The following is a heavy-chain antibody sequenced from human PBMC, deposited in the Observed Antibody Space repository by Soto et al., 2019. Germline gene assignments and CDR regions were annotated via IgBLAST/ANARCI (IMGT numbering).Heavy chain of an antibody. D-gene: IGHD2-15*01. V-gene: IGHV3-30*18. Sequence: PGGSLRLSCAASGFTFSNFGIHWVRQAPGKGPEWLAAISYDGSTEFYVDSLNGRFTISRDNPKNRLYLQMNTLRLAATAVYYCAKGASQTFQFVLIYWGPGTLVTVSS. CDR3: AKGASQTFQFVLIY. CDR2: ISYDGSTE. CDR1: GFTFSNFG. J-gene: IGHJ4*02.